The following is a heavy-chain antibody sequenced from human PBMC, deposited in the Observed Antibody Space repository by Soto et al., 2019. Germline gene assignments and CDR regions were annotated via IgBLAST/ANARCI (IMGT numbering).Heavy chain of an antibody. J-gene: IGHJ4*02. CDR2: MDYYETNK. D-gene: IGHD2-15*01. CDR3: ARDLAHWSICFVE. V-gene: IGHV3-33*01. Sequence: QVQLVESGGGVVQPGRSLRVSCVASGISISRHGMHWVRQAPGKGLEWVAGMDYYETNKYYADSVKGRFTISRDTSKNTVYLQMNGLRVDDTAVYFCARDLAHWSICFVERGQGTLVSVSS. CDR1: GISISRHG.